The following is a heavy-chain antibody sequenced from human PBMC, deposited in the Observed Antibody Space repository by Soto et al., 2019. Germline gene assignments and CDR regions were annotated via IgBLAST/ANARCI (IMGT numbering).Heavy chain of an antibody. Sequence: SETLSLTCTVSGGSISSSSYYWGWIRQPPGKGLEWIGSIYYSGSTYYNPSLKSRVTISVDTSKNQFSLKLSSVTAADTAVYYCARLGVGGYSGYDWGFDDWGQGTLVTVSS. CDR2: IYYSGST. CDR1: GGSISSSSYY. D-gene: IGHD5-12*01. J-gene: IGHJ4*02. CDR3: ARLGVGGYSGYDWGFDD. V-gene: IGHV4-39*01.